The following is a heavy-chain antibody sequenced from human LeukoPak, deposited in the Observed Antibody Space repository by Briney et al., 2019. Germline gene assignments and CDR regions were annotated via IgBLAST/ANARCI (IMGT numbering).Heavy chain of an antibody. V-gene: IGHV5-51*01. D-gene: IGHD3-22*01. CDR2: IYPGDSDT. J-gene: IGHJ4*02. CDR3: ARHLRSSYDSSGYMPPGFDY. CDR1: GYSFTSYW. Sequence: GESLKISCKGSGYSFTSYWIGWVRQMPGKGLEWMGIIYPGDSDTRYSPSFQGQVTISADKSISTAYLQWSSLKASGTAMYYCARHLRSSYDSSGYMPPGFDYWGQGTLVTVSS.